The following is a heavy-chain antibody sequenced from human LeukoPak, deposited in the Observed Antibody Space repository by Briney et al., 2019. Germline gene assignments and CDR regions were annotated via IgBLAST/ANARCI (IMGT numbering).Heavy chain of an antibody. V-gene: IGHV3-21*01. CDR2: ISSSSYI. J-gene: IGHJ6*02. D-gene: IGHD2-15*01. Sequence: GGSLRLSCAASGFTFSSYSMNWVRQAPGKGLEWVSSISSSSYIYYADSVKGRFTISRDNAKNSLYLQMNSLRAEDTAVYYCARDAGYCSGGSCLVAYYYYYGMDVWGQGTTVTVSS. CDR3: ARDAGYCSGGSCLVAYYYYYGMDV. CDR1: GFTFSSYS.